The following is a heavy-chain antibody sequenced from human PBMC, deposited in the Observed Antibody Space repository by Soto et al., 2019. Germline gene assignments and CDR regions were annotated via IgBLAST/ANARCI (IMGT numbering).Heavy chain of an antibody. CDR3: ARDVGYHYDGSPSGQFDF. J-gene: IGHJ4*02. Sequence: SETLSLTCVVSGNSISTTNWWSWVRQSPGKGLEWIGEIYHSGSTNYNSSLKSRVTISVDKSKNQFSLKLSSVTAADTAVYYCARDVGYHYDGSPSGQFDFWGQGTLVTV. CDR2: IYHSGST. CDR1: GNSISTTNW. D-gene: IGHD3-22*01. V-gene: IGHV4-4*02.